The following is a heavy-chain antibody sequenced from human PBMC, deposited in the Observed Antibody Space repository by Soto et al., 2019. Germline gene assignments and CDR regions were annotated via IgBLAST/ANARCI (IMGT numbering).Heavy chain of an antibody. CDR2: MNPNSGNT. CDR3: ARHSGSGSYDWDYYYYYGMDV. Sequence: GASVKVSCKASGYTFTSYDINWVRQATGQGLEWMGWMNPNSGNTGYAQKFQGRVTMTRNTSISTAYMELSSLRSEDTAVYYCARHSGSGSYDWDYYYYYGMDVWGQGTTVTVSS. V-gene: IGHV1-8*01. D-gene: IGHD1-26*01. J-gene: IGHJ6*02. CDR1: GYTFTSYD.